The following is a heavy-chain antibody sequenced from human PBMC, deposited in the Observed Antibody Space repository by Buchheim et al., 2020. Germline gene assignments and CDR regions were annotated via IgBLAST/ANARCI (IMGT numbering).Heavy chain of an antibody. CDR3: VKDIGDPGTH. CDR2: IGYGRGNK. V-gene: IGHV3-30*02. D-gene: IGHD3-10*01. CDR1: GLTFSNFG. Sequence: QVKLVESGGGVVQPGRSLRLSCATSGLTFSNFGVHWVCQHLGKGLDWLAFIGYGRGNKYYADSVKGRFTISTDNSKNTLYLQMHSLRVDDTALYYCVKDIGDPGTHWGQGT. J-gene: IGHJ4*02.